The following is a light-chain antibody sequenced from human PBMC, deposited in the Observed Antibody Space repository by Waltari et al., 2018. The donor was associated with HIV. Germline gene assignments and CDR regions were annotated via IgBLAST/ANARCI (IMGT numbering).Light chain of an antibody. CDR1: SNTVVVYNI. CDR3: CSYAGSSTLV. V-gene: IGLV2-23*02. Sequence: QSALTQPASASGSPGQSITISCNRTSNTVVVYNIVSLYQQHPGKAPKPSIYEVTKRASGVSNRFSASKSGNTASLTISGLQAEDEAHYHCCSYAGSSTLVFGCGTNGIVL. J-gene: IGLJ3*02. CDR2: EVT.